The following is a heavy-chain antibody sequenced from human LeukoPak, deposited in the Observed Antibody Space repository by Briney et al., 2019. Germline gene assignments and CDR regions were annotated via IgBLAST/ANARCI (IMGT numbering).Heavy chain of an antibody. Sequence: SETLSLTCTVSGNSFGDYYWSWIRQPAGKGLEWIGRIYTSGSTNYNPSLKSRVTMSVDTSKNQFSLNLRSVTPEDTAVYYCARNLIPEQLVLNFWGQGTLVTVSS. CDR3: ARNLIPEQLVLNF. J-gene: IGHJ4*02. CDR1: GNSFGDYY. D-gene: IGHD6-13*01. CDR2: IYTSGST. V-gene: IGHV4-4*07.